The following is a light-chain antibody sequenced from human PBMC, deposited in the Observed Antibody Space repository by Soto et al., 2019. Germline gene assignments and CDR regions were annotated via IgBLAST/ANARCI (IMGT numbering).Light chain of an antibody. V-gene: IGKV3-20*01. Sequence: EIVLTQTPGTLSLSPGERATLSCRASQSVSSSYLAWYQQKPGQAPRLLIYGASSRATGIPDRFSGSGSGTDFTLTISRLEPEDFAVYYCQQYGSSPGTCGQGTKVE. CDR2: GAS. CDR3: QQYGSSPGT. J-gene: IGKJ1*01. CDR1: QSVSSSY.